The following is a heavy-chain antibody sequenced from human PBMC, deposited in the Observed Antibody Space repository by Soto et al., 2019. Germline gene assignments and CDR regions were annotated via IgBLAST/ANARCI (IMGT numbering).Heavy chain of an antibody. CDR1: GGSISSGDYY. D-gene: IGHD6-13*01. J-gene: IGHJ5*02. Sequence: QVQLQESGPGLVKPSQTLSLTCTVSGGSISSGDYYWSWIRQPPGKGLEWIGYIYYSGSTYYNPSLKSRVTISVDTSKNQFYLKLSSVTAADTAVYYCARGGREYGSSWYLARFDPWGQGTLVTVSS. CDR2: IYYSGST. CDR3: ARGGREYGSSWYLARFDP. V-gene: IGHV4-30-4*01.